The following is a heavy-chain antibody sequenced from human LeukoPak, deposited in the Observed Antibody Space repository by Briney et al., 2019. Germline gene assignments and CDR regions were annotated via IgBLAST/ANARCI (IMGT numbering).Heavy chain of an antibody. D-gene: IGHD6-13*01. CDR2: ISDNSYWI. CDR1: GFTFSTYS. Sequence: GGSLRLSCAASGFTFSTYSMSWVRQAPGKGLEWVSSISDNSYWIYYADSVEGRFIISRDNAKNSLYLQMNSLRVEDTAVYYCAKGPPDSSNWYKRTEGWGQGTLVTVSS. J-gene: IGHJ4*02. V-gene: IGHV3-21*04. CDR3: AKGPPDSSNWYKRTEG.